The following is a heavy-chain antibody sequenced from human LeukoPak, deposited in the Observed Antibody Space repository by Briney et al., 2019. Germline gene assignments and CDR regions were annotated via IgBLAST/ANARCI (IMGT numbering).Heavy chain of an antibody. V-gene: IGHV3-23*01. D-gene: IGHD5-24*01. Sequence: GGSLRLSCAASGFTFSSYWMNWVRQAPGKGLEWVSGISPGADITYYVDSVKGRFTISRDNSKNTVYLQMNSLRAEDTAIYYCATDCGWLHSCYWGQGTLVTVSS. CDR2: ISPGADIT. CDR3: ATDCGWLHSCY. CDR1: GFTFSSYW. J-gene: IGHJ4*02.